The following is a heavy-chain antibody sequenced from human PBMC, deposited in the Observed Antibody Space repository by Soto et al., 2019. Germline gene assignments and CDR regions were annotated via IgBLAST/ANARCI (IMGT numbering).Heavy chain of an antibody. V-gene: IGHV4-34*01. J-gene: IGHJ4*02. CDR1: GGSFSGYY. Sequence: SETLSLTCAVYGGSFSGYYWSWIRQPPGKGLEWIGEINHSGSTNYNPSLKSRVTISVDTSKNQFSLKLSSVTAADTAVYYCARGRRYGGNRGEFGYWGQGTLVTVSS. D-gene: IGHD4-17*01. CDR2: INHSGST. CDR3: ARGRRYGGNRGEFGY.